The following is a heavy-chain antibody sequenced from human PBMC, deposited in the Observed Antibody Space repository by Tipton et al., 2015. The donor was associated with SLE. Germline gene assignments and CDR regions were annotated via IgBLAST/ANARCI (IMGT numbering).Heavy chain of an antibody. CDR1: GFTFSSYW. J-gene: IGHJ3*01. CDR2: IYPGGSA. Sequence: SLRLSCAASGFTFSSYWMTWVRHVPGKGLEWLSVIYPGGSANYADFVRGRFTISRHNSGTTWYLQMNSLRPEDTAVYYCARGLRMHAFDLWGQGARVTVSS. D-gene: IGHD2-8*01. CDR3: ARGLRMHAFDL. V-gene: IGHV3-53*04.